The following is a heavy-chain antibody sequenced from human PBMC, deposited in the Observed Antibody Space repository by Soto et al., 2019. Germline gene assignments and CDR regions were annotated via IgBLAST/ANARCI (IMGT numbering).Heavy chain of an antibody. CDR1: GFTFTGYS. Sequence: GGSLRLSCAASGFTFTGYSMNWVRQAPGRGLEWVSSISSTTNYIYYADSMKGRFTISRDNAKNSLYLEMTSLRDEDTAVYHCARESEDLPSNFDYWGQGTLVTVSS. V-gene: IGHV3-21*06. CDR2: ISSTTNYI. CDR3: ARESEDLPSNFDY. J-gene: IGHJ4*02.